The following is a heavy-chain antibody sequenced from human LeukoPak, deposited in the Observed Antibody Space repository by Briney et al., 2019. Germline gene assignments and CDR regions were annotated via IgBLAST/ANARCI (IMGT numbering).Heavy chain of an antibody. Sequence: GGSLRLSCAASGFTFSSYGMHWVRQAPGKGLEWVAVIWYDESKKYYGDSVKGRFTISRDNSMNTLYLQMNSLRAEDTAVYYCASIAVAGSDYWGQGTLVTVSS. CDR2: IWYDESKK. CDR3: ASIAVAGSDY. J-gene: IGHJ4*02. V-gene: IGHV3-33*08. CDR1: GFTFSSYG. D-gene: IGHD6-19*01.